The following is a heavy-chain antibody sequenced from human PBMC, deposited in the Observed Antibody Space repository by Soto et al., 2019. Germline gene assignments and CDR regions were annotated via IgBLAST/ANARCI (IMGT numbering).Heavy chain of an antibody. CDR1: GFTFRTHW. CDR3: ARDGLYCTYANCRGDAYDV. CDR2: IKHDGSEK. J-gene: IGHJ3*01. D-gene: IGHD2-8*01. Sequence: EVQLVGSGGGLVQPGGSLRLSCVASGFTFRTHWMTWVRQAPGKGLVWVANIKHDGSEKYYVDSVRGRLAISRDNPKDSLYLQMNSLRVEDPAVYYCARDGLYCTYANCRGDAYDVWDQGTMVTVSS. V-gene: IGHV3-7*03.